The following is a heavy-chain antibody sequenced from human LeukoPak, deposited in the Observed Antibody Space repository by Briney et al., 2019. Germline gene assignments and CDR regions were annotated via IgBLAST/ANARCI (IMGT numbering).Heavy chain of an antibody. CDR1: GGTFSSYA. D-gene: IGHD3-22*01. Sequence: SVKVSCKASGGTFSSYAISWVRQAPGQGLEWMGRIIPILGIANYAQKFQGRVTITADKSTSTAYMELSSLRSEDTAVYYCARGDSGYYFAYWGQGTLVTVFS. CDR2: IIPILGIA. J-gene: IGHJ4*02. CDR3: ARGDSGYYFAY. V-gene: IGHV1-69*04.